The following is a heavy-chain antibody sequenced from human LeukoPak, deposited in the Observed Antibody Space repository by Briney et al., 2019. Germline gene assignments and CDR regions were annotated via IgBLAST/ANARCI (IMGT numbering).Heavy chain of an antibody. Sequence: GASVKVSCKASGGTFSSYAISWVRQAPGQGLEWMGGIIPIFGTANYAQKFQGRVTITADEPTSTAYMELSSLRSEDTAVYYCARDSSSSPDYYYYGMDVWGQGTTVTVSS. CDR1: GGTFSSYA. V-gene: IGHV1-69*13. J-gene: IGHJ6*02. D-gene: IGHD6-6*01. CDR3: ARDSSSSPDYYYYGMDV. CDR2: IIPIFGTA.